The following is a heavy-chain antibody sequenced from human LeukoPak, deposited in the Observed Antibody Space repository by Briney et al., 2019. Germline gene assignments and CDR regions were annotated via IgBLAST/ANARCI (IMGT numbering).Heavy chain of an antibody. Sequence: GGSLRLSCAASGFTFSSYAMHWVRQAPGKGLEWVAVISYDGSNKYYADSVKGRFTISRDNSKDTLYLQMNSLRAEDTAVYYCARDHHRYFDYWGREPWSPSPQ. CDR2: ISYDGSNK. J-gene: IGHJ4*02. V-gene: IGHV3-30-3*01. D-gene: IGHD1-14*01. CDR3: ARDHHRYFDY. CDR1: GFTFSSYA.